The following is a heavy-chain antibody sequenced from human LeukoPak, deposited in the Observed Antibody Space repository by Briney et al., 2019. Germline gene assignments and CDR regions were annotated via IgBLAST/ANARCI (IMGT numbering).Heavy chain of an antibody. CDR2: ISAYNGNT. D-gene: IGHD3-10*01. J-gene: IGHJ5*02. CDR1: GYTFTSYG. V-gene: IGHV1-18*01. Sequence: GASVKVSCKASGYTFTSYGISWVRQAPGQGLEWMGWISAYNGNTNYAQKLQGRVTMTTDTSTSTDYMELRSLRSDATAVYYCARDRPDITMVRGSSGPTFDPWGQGTLVTVSS. CDR3: ARDRPDITMVRGSSGPTFDP.